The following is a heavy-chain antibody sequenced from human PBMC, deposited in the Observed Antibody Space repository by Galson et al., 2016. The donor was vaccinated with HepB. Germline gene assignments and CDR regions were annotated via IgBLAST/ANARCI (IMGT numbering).Heavy chain of an antibody. CDR1: GYTFINYG. J-gene: IGHJ4*02. CDR2: ISVDIGNT. V-gene: IGHV1-18*04. CDR3: ARESLYCSGSNCYSPLGDY. D-gene: IGHD2-15*01. Sequence: SVKVSCKASGYTFINYGISWVRQAPGQGLEWMGWISVDIGNTNYAQKLQDRVTMTTDTSTSTAYMELRSLRSDDTAVYYCARESLYCSGSNCYSPLGDYWGQGTLVTVSS.